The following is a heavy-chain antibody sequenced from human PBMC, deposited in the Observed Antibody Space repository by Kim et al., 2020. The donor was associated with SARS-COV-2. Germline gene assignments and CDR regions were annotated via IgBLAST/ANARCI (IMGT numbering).Heavy chain of an antibody. Sequence: SETLSLTCTVSGGSISSYYWSWIRQPPGKGLEWIGYIYYSGSTNYNPSLKSRVTISVDTSKNQFSLKLSSVTAADTAVYYCARLTMVRGVIITLGDYYYGMDVWGQGTTVTVSS. CDR1: GGSISSYY. J-gene: IGHJ6*02. D-gene: IGHD3-10*01. V-gene: IGHV4-59*01. CDR3: ARLTMVRGVIITLGDYYYGMDV. CDR2: IYYSGST.